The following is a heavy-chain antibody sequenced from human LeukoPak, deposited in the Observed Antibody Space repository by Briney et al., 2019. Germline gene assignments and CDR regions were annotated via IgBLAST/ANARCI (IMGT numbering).Heavy chain of an antibody. CDR2: IYYSGST. V-gene: IGHV4-59*01. D-gene: IGHD3-10*01. Sequence: SETLSLTCTVSGGSISSYYGSWIRQPPGKGLEWIGYIYYSGSTNYNPSLKSRVTISVDTSKNQFSLKLSSVTAADTAVYYCARSRQGSGLLNYWGQGTLVAVSS. CDR3: ARSRQGSGLLNY. CDR1: GGSISSYY. J-gene: IGHJ4*02.